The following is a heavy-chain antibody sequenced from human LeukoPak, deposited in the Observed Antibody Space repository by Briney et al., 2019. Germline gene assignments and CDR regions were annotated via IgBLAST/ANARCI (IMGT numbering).Heavy chain of an antibody. J-gene: IGHJ5*02. CDR2: IYNSVST. CDR3: ARDRAYGSGSYWGWFDP. D-gene: IGHD3-10*01. CDR1: GGSVSSGSYY. V-gene: IGHV4-61*01. Sequence: SETLSLTCIVSGGSVSSGSYYWSWIRQPPGKGLEWIGYIYNSVSTNYNPSLKSRVTISVDTSKNQFSLKLSSVTAADTAVYYCARDRAYGSGSYWGWFDPWGQGTLVTVSS.